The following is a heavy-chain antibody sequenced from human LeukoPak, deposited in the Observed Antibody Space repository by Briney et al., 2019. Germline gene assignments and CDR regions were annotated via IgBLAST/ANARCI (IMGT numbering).Heavy chain of an antibody. CDR2: IRNDGSNK. D-gene: IGHD1-14*01. Sequence: GGSLRLSCAASGFIFSSYGMHWVRQAPGKGLEWVAFIRNDGSNKYYADSVKGRFTISRDNSKNTLYLQMNSLRAEDTAVYYCAREGLDRGYFDYWGQGTLVTVSS. V-gene: IGHV3-30*02. CDR1: GFIFSSYG. J-gene: IGHJ4*02. CDR3: AREGLDRGYFDY.